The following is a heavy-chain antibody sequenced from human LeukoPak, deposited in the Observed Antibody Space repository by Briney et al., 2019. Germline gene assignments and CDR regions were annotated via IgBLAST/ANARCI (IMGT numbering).Heavy chain of an antibody. V-gene: IGHV4-59*08. D-gene: IGHD2-15*01. J-gene: IGHJ4*02. CDR1: GRSFSGYH. CDR2: INHDGSA. CDR3: ATYGGGQGGRGY. Sequence: SETLSLTCTASGRSFSGYHWSWIRQPPGKGLEWIGFINHDGSANYNPSLNSRVTISLDTSRNQFSLILSSVTAADTAVYFCATYGGGQGGRGYWGQGTLVTVFS.